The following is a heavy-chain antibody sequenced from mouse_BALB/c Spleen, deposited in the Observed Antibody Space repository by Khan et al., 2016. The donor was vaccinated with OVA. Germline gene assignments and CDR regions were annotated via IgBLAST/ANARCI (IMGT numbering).Heavy chain of an antibody. CDR1: GYTFVNYW. J-gene: IGHJ2*01. Sequence: QVQLKQSGAELAKPGASVKMSCKASGYTFVNYWILWVRQRPGQGLVWIGYIIPSIAYTENNQNFKDKATLTADKSSSTAYMQLNSLTSEDSAGYYCARRGLQWDFDYWGQGTTLTVAS. CDR2: IIPSIAYT. D-gene: IGHD1-3*01. CDR3: ARRGLQWDFDY. V-gene: IGHV1-7*01.